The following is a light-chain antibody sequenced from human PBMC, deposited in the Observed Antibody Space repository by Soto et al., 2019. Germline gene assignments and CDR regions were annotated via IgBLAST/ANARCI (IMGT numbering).Light chain of an antibody. Sequence: IQMTQSPSSLSASVGDRITITCRASHGISKYLHWYQHRPGKAPYFLIYATFNLQSGVPSRFSGSGSGTEFTLTISNLQPEDFATYFCQQSYTGPLAFGGGTKVEI. CDR1: HGISKY. CDR3: QQSYTGPLA. CDR2: ATF. J-gene: IGKJ4*01. V-gene: IGKV1-39*01.